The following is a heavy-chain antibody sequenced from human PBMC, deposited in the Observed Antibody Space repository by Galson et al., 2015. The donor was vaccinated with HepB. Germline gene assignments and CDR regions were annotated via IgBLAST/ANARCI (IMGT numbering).Heavy chain of an antibody. Sequence: SLRLSCAASGFTLSSYGMPWVRQAPGKGLEWVADICDDGSNKYYVDSVKGRFTISKDNSKNTLYLQMNSLRAEDTAVYYCAREPTQPNIPAVIFNRSHPSGHGTRVTAAS. V-gene: IGHV3-33*01. CDR3: AREPTQPNIPAVIFNRSHP. CDR2: ICDDGSNK. J-gene: IGHJ5*02. CDR1: GFTLSSYG. D-gene: IGHD2-2*01.